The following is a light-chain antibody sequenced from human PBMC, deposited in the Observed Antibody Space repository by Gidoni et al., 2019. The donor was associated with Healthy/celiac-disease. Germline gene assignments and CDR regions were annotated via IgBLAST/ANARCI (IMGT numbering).Light chain of an antibody. CDR3: SSYTSSSPYV. V-gene: IGLV2-14*01. J-gene: IGLJ1*01. CDR2: EVS. Sequence: QSALTQPDSVSGSPGQSITISCTGTSSDVGGYNYVSWYQQHPGKAPKLMIYEVSNRPSGVSHRFSGSKSGNTASLTISGLQAEDEADYYCSSYTSSSPYVFGTGTKVTVL. CDR1: SSDVGGYNY.